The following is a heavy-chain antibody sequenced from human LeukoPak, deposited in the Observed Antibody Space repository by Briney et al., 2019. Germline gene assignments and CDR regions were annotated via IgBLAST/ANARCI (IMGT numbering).Heavy chain of an antibody. Sequence: PGGSLRLSCAASGFTFSSYAMSWVRQAPGKGLEWVSAISGSGGSTYYADSVKGRFTISRDNSKNTLHLQMNSLRAEDTAVYYCAKDLGLMVRGEFDYWGQGTLVTVSS. D-gene: IGHD3-10*01. CDR3: AKDLGLMVRGEFDY. J-gene: IGHJ4*02. CDR2: ISGSGGST. V-gene: IGHV3-23*01. CDR1: GFTFSSYA.